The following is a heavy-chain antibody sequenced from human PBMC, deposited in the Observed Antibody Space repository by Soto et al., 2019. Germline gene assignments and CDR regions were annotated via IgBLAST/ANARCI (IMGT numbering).Heavy chain of an antibody. CDR2: IYANGNT. CDR1: GLSVSINY. D-gene: IGHD1-26*01. J-gene: IGHJ4*02. CDR3: ASQGISGNYWEDFDY. V-gene: IGHV3-53*01. Sequence: QPGGSLRLSCAASGLSVSINYMSWVRQAPGRGLEWVSVIYANGNTYYADSVKGRFTLARDNLKNRLYLQMNSLRADDTVVYYCASQGISGNYWEDFDYWGRGTLVTVSS.